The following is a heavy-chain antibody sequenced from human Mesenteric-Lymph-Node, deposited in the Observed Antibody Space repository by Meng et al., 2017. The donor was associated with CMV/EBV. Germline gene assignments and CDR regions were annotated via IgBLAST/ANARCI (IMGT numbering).Heavy chain of an antibody. CDR2: IDPTESFT. J-gene: IGHJ4*02. D-gene: IGHD6-19*01. V-gene: IGHV5-10-1*01. CDR3: ARHGTSIAVAGVFDY. Sequence: SGYIFSSYWITWVRQMPGKGLEWMGKIDPTESFTNYNPSFQGHVTMSADKSISTAYLQWSSLKASDTAMYYCARHGTSIAVAGVFDYWGQGTLVTVSS. CDR1: GYIFSSYW.